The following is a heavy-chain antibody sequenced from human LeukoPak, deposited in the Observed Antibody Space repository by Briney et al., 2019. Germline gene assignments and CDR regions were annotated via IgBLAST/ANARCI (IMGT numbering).Heavy chain of an antibody. V-gene: IGHV1-69*13. J-gene: IGHJ6*03. CDR2: IIPIFGTA. CDR1: GYTFTGYY. CDR3: ARDRNSRDYYYYMDV. Sequence: SVKVSCKASGYTFTGYYMHWVRQAPGQGLEWMGGIIPIFGTANYAQKFQGRVTITADESTSTAYMELSSLRSEDTAVYYCARDRNSRDYYYYMDVWGKGTTVTISS. D-gene: IGHD2/OR15-2a*01.